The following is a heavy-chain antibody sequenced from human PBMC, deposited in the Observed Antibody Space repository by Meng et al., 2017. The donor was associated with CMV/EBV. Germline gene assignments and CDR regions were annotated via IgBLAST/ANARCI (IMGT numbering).Heavy chain of an antibody. V-gene: IGHV1-2*02. CDR2: INPNSGGT. Sequence: ASVKVSCKASGYTFTGYYMHWVRQAPGQGLEWMGWINPNSGGTNYAQKFQGRVTMTRDTSISTAYTELSRLRSDDTAVYYCARASSGYGSAFDIWGQGTMVTVSS. CDR3: ARASSGYGSAFDI. CDR1: GYTFTGYY. D-gene: IGHD3-22*01. J-gene: IGHJ3*02.